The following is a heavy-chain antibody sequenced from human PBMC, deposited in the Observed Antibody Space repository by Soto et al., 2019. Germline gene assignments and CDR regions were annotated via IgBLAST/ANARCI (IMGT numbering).Heavy chain of an antibody. Sequence: SETLSLTCTVSGGSISSYYWSWIRQPPGKGLEWIGYIYYSGSTNYNPSLKSRVTISVDTSKNQFSLKLSSVTAADTAVYYCARVPPEWPASYYMDVWGKGTTVTVSS. CDR3: ARVPPEWPASYYMDV. CDR2: IYYSGST. J-gene: IGHJ6*03. CDR1: GGSISSYY. D-gene: IGHD3-3*01. V-gene: IGHV4-59*01.